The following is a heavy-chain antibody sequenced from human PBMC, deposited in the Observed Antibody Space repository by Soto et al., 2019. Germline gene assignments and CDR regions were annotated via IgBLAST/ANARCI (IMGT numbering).Heavy chain of an antibody. CDR1: GYTFTSYD. CDR3: ARGGGVVVAAGLDY. CDR2: MNPNSGNT. J-gene: IGHJ4*02. D-gene: IGHD2-15*01. Sequence: QVQLVQSGAEVKKPGASVKVSCKASGYTFTSYDINWVRQATGQGLEWMGWMNPNSGNTGYAQKFQGRVTMTRNTSKRTAYMERSSLRSEDTAVYYCARGGGVVVAAGLDYWGQGTLVTVSS. V-gene: IGHV1-8*01.